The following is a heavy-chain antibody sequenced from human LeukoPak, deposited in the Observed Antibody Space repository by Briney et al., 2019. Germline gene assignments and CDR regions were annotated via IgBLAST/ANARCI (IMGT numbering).Heavy chain of an antibody. CDR2: ISYDGSNK. CDR1: AFTFTSYA. CDR3: ARERYSYGPSGFDY. J-gene: IGHJ4*02. V-gene: IGHV3-30*04. D-gene: IGHD5-18*01. Sequence: PGRSLRLSCAASAFTFTSYAMHWVRQAPGKGLEWVAVISYDGSNKYYADSVKGRFTISRDNSKSTLYLQMNSLRAEDTAVYYCARERYSYGPSGFDYWGQGTLVTVSS.